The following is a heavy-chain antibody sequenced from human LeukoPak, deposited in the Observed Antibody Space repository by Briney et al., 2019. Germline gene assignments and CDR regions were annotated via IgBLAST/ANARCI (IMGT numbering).Heavy chain of an antibody. D-gene: IGHD3-3*01. J-gene: IGHJ4*02. CDR1: GYTFTSYD. Sequence: ASVKVSCKASGYTFTSYDINWVRQATGQGLEWMGWMNPNSGNTDYAQKFQGRVTMTRNTSISTAYMELSSLRSEDTAVYYCARGEYDFWSGYRNGFDYWGQGTLVTVSS. V-gene: IGHV1-8*01. CDR3: ARGEYDFWSGYRNGFDY. CDR2: MNPNSGNT.